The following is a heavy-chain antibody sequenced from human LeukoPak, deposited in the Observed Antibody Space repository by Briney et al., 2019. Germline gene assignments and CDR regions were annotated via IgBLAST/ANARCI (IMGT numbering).Heavy chain of an antibody. CDR1: GYTFTSYY. D-gene: IGHD5-12*01. J-gene: IGHJ4*02. Sequence: GASVKVSCKASGYTFTSYYMHWVRQAPGQGLEWMGIINPSGGSTSYAQKFQGRVTMTRDMSTSTVYMELSSLRSEDTAVYYCARDHSGYEVDYWGQGTLVTVSS. CDR2: INPSGGST. CDR3: ARDHSGYEVDY. V-gene: IGHV1-46*01.